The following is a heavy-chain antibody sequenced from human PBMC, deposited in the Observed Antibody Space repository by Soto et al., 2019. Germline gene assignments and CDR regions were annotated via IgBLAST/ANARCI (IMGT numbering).Heavy chain of an antibody. CDR1: GYTFTSYA. CDR2: INVGSGNT. CDR3: AADVHYYDSSGSRSAFDI. V-gene: IGHV1-58*02. Sequence: ASVKVSCKASGYTFTSYAMHWVRQAPGQRFEWIGWINVGSGNTKYAQKFQERVTITRDMSTSTAYMELSSLRSEDTAVYYCAADVHYYDSSGSRSAFDIWGQGTMVTV. J-gene: IGHJ3*02. D-gene: IGHD3-22*01.